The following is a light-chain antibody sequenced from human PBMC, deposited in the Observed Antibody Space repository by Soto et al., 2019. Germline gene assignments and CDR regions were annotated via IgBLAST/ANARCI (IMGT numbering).Light chain of an antibody. J-gene: IGKJ5*01. CDR3: QKFNTAPLT. CDR2: SAS. Sequence: DIQMTQSPSSLSASVGDRVTITCRASQAISVYLAWYQQKPGKVPKLLIYSASTLQSGVPSRFSGSGSGTDFTLTISNLQPEDVATYYCQKFNTAPLTFGQGTRLEIK. V-gene: IGKV1-27*01. CDR1: QAISVY.